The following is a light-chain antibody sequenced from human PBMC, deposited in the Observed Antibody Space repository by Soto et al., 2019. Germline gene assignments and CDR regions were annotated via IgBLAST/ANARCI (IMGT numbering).Light chain of an antibody. V-gene: IGLV4-69*01. CDR1: SGHSSYA. J-gene: IGLJ2*01. CDR3: QTWGTGIRV. CDR2: LNSDGSH. Sequence: QSVLTQSPSASASLGASVKLTCTLSSGHSSYAIAWHQQQPEEGPRYLMKLNSDGSHSKGDGIPDRFSGSSSGAERYLTISSVQSEDEADYYCQTWGTGIRVFGGGTKLTVL.